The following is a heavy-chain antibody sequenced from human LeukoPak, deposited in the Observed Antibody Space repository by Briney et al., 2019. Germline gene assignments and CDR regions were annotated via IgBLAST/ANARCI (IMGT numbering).Heavy chain of an antibody. D-gene: IGHD3-22*01. Sequence: SETLSLTCTVSGGSVSSGSYYWSWIRQPPGKGLEWIGYIYYSGSTYYNPSLKSRVTISVDTSKNQFSLKLSSVTAADTAVYYCARGKYDSSGYYYGRPSVAFDIWGQGTMVTVSS. J-gene: IGHJ3*02. CDR1: GGSVSSGSYY. V-gene: IGHV4-61*01. CDR2: IYYSGST. CDR3: ARGKYDSSGYYYGRPSVAFDI.